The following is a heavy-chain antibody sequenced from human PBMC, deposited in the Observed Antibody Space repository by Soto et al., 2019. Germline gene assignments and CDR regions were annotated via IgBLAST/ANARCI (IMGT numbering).Heavy chain of an antibody. D-gene: IGHD5-18*01. Sequence: QVQLVESGGGVVQPGRSLRLSCAASGFTFSSYAMHWVRQAPGKGLEWVAVISYDGSNKYYADSVKGRFTISRDNSKNPLYLQMTSLRAEDTAVYYCARGAQLWSPVDYWGQGTLVTVSS. CDR1: GFTFSSYA. V-gene: IGHV3-30-3*01. CDR3: ARGAQLWSPVDY. CDR2: ISYDGSNK. J-gene: IGHJ4*02.